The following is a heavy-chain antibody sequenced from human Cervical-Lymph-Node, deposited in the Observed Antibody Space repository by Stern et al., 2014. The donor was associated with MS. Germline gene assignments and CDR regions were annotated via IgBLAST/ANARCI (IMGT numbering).Heavy chain of an antibody. CDR3: ARQRYFDY. Sequence: VQLVQSGPEVKRPGESLKISCQASGYTFTSYWIGWVRQMPGKGLEWIAIIFPGGSDIRYSPSFQGQVTISADKSSSPAYLQWNNLKASYTAIYYCARQRYFDYWGQGTLVTVSS. CDR2: IFPGGSDI. V-gene: IGHV5-51*01. CDR1: GYTFTSYW. J-gene: IGHJ4*02.